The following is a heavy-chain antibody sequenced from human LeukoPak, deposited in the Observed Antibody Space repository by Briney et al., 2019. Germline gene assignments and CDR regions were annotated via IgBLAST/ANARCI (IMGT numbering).Heavy chain of an antibody. CDR2: ISSSSSYI. CDR3: ARDTQGRSSSSYYIDV. D-gene: IGHD6-6*01. Sequence: GGSLRLSCAASGFTFSSYGMNWVRQAPGKGLEWVSSISSSSSYIYYADSVKGRFTISRDNAKNSLYLQMNSLRAEDTAVYYCARDTQGRSSSSYYIDVWGKGITVTVSS. J-gene: IGHJ6*03. V-gene: IGHV3-21*01. CDR1: GFTFSSYG.